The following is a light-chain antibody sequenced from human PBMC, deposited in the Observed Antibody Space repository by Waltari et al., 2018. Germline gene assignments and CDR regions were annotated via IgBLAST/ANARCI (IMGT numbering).Light chain of an antibody. CDR3: QQYGSSPPEGT. CDR1: QSVSSSY. Sequence: EIVLTQSPGTLYLSPGERATLSCRASQSVSSSYLAWYQQKPGQAPRLLIYGASSRATGIPDRFSGSGSGTDFTLTISRLEPEDFAVYYCQQYGSSPPEGTFGQGTKVEIK. CDR2: GAS. V-gene: IGKV3-20*01. J-gene: IGKJ1*01.